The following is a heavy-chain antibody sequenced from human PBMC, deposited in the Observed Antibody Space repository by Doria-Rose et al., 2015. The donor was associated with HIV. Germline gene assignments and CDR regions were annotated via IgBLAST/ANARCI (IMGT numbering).Heavy chain of an antibody. CDR3: ARMGSYRELDY. CDR2: TYYTGTS. J-gene: IGHJ4*02. D-gene: IGHD3-3*01. CDR1: GASVSSRGYY. V-gene: IGHV4-31*03. Sequence: LQESGPGLVKPSETLSLTCSVSGASVSSRGYYWNWIRQVPGKGLESLGYTYYTGTSDYSPSLKSRLNMAVDTSKNQFSLKLSSVTVADTAVYYCARMGSYRELDYWGQGALVIVSA.